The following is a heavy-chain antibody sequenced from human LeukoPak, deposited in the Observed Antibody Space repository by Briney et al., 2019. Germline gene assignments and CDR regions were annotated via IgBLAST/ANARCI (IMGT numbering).Heavy chain of an antibody. J-gene: IGHJ4*02. Sequence: GGSLRLSCAASGFTFSSYWMHWVRQAPGKGLVWVSRINSDGSSTSYADSVTGRFTISRDNAKNTLYLQMNSLRAEDTAVYYCARVYRSGYYSLDYWGQGTLVTVSS. D-gene: IGHD3-22*01. V-gene: IGHV3-74*01. CDR1: GFTFSSYW. CDR2: INSDGSST. CDR3: ARVYRSGYYSLDY.